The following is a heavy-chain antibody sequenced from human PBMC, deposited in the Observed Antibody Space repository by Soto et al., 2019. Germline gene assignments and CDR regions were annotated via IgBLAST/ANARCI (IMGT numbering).Heavy chain of an antibody. Sequence: PGGSLRLSCAASGFTFDDYAMHLVRQVPGKGLEWVSGINWNSGSIGYGDSVKGRFAISKDNAKNSLHLQMNSLSPEDTAFYYCVKDESINWYSGHFRHWGQGTLVTVSS. CDR3: VKDESINWYSGHFRH. J-gene: IGHJ1*01. V-gene: IGHV3-9*01. CDR1: GFTFDDYA. D-gene: IGHD6-13*01. CDR2: INWNSGSI.